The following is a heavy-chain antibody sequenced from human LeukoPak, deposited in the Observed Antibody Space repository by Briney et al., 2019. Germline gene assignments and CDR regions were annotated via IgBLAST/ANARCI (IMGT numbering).Heavy chain of an antibody. CDR1: GGSISSGDYY. CDR2: SYYSGNT. CDR3: AALRYYYYYYMDV. J-gene: IGHJ6*03. Sequence: SETLSLTCTVSGGSISSGDYYWSWIRQPPGKGLEWIGYSYYSGNTYYSPSLKSRITISVDTSKNQFSLTLTSVAAADTAVYYCAALRYYYYYYMDVWGKGTTVTVSS. V-gene: IGHV4-30-4*08.